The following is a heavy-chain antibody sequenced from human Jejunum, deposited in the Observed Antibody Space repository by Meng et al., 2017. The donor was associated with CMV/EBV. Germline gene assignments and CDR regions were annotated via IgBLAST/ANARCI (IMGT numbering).Heavy chain of an antibody. D-gene: IGHD3-10*01. Sequence: AASGLTFSAYGRRWVRQAPGKGPEWVSHIGSSGITNYADSVEGRFTISRDNSKNTLYLQMNSLRAEDTAVYYCAKSRGHWQFDLWGRGTLVTVSS. CDR1: GLTFSAYG. J-gene: IGHJ2*01. CDR2: IGSSGIT. V-gene: IGHV3-23*01. CDR3: AKSRGHWQFDL.